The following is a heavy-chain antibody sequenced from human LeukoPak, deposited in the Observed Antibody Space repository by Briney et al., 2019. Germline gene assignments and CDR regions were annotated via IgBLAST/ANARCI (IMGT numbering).Heavy chain of an antibody. CDR1: GASISSGSFY. D-gene: IGHD1-26*01. J-gene: IGHJ5*02. Sequence: SQTLSLTCTVSGASISSGSFYWSWIRQPPGKGLEWIGYIYYSGSTNYNPSLKSRVTISVDTSKNQFSLKLSSVTAADTAVYYCARRGSSLNWFDPWGQGTLVTVSS. CDR3: ARRGSSLNWFDP. CDR2: IYYSGST. V-gene: IGHV4-61*01.